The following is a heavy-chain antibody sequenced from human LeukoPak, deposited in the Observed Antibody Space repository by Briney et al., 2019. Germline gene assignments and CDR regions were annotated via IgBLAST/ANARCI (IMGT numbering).Heavy chain of an antibody. J-gene: IGHJ4*02. D-gene: IGHD2-2*01. Sequence: PSETLSLTCTVSGGSISSSSYYWGWIRQPPGKGLEWIGSIYYSGSTYYNPSLKSRVTISVDTSKNQFSLKLSSVTAADTAVYYCARRVVKVVPAARKTLDYWGQGTLVTVSS. CDR2: IYYSGST. CDR1: GGSISSSSYY. V-gene: IGHV4-39*07. CDR3: ARRVVKVVPAARKTLDY.